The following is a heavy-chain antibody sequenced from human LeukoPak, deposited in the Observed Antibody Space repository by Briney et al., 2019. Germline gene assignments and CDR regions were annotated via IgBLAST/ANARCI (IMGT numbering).Heavy chain of an antibody. Sequence: SETLSLTCAVYGGSISGYYWSWIRQPPGKGLEWIGEINHSGSTNYNPSLKSRVTISVDTSKNQFSLKLSSVTAADTAVYYCARGGGFDAFDIWGQGTMVTVSS. D-gene: IGHD4-23*01. CDR2: INHSGST. J-gene: IGHJ3*02. CDR3: ARGGGFDAFDI. CDR1: GGSISGYY. V-gene: IGHV4-34*01.